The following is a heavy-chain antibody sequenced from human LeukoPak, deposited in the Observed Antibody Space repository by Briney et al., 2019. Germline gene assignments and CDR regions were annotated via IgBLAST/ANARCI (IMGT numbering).Heavy chain of an antibody. J-gene: IGHJ6*03. D-gene: IGHD6-19*01. Sequence: KSSETLSLTCTVSGGSISSSSYYWGWLRQPPGQGLEWIGSIYYSGSTYYNPSLKSRVTISVDTSKNQFSLKLSSVTAADTAVYYCARLVSSGWLDYYYYYMDVWGKGTTVTVSS. CDR3: ARLVSSGWLDYYYYYMDV. CDR1: GGSISSSSYY. CDR2: IYYSGST. V-gene: IGHV4-39*01.